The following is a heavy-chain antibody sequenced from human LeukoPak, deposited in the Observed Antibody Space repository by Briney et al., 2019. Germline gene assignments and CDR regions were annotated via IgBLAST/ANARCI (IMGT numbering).Heavy chain of an antibody. J-gene: IGHJ4*02. D-gene: IGHD3-3*01. CDR1: GFPFSSYD. V-gene: IGHV3-33*08. CDR2: IWQDGSDE. Sequence: QPGGPLRLSCAASGFPFSSYDMRWVRQAPGKGLEWVALIWQDGSDEFYADSVKGRFTISRDNSRNTLSLQMNSLRGEDTAVYYCAREEAFQLETSLDQWGQGTLVTVSS. CDR3: AREEAFQLETSLDQ.